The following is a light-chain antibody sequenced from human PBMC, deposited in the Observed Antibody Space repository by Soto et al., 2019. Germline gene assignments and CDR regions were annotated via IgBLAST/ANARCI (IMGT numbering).Light chain of an antibody. J-gene: IGLJ3*02. Sequence: QSALTQPRSVSGSPGQSVTISCTGTNSDIGNYHYVSWYQQHPGKAPKVMIYDVTKRPSGVPDRFAGSTSGNTASLTISRLQAEDEADYYCCSYPGSHTWVFGGGTKLTVL. CDR2: DVT. CDR3: CSYPGSHTWV. CDR1: NSDIGNYHY. V-gene: IGLV2-11*01.